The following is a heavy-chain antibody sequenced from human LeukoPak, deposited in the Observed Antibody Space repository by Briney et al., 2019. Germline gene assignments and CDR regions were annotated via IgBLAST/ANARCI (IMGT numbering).Heavy chain of an antibody. J-gene: IGHJ5*02. D-gene: IGHD3-10*01. CDR2: INHSRRT. V-gene: IGHV4-34*01. CDR3: ARAGKRITMVRGVSACLDRRAAFDP. Sequence: TLSLTCAVYGGSFSGYYRSWMRQPPARGLEWIGEINHSRRTYHKPPLNSRVTISVYTSKHQISLKLSSVTAADTAVYCCARAGKRITMVRGVSACLDRRAAFDPWGQGTLVTVSS. CDR1: GGSFSGYY.